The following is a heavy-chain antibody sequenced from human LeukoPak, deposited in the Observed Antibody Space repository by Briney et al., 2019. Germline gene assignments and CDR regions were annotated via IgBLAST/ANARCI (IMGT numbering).Heavy chain of an antibody. D-gene: IGHD3-9*01. Sequence: PGGSLRLSCAASGFTFSSYAMHWVRQAPGKGLEWVAVISYDGSNKYYADSVKGRFTISRDNSKNTLYLQMNSLRAEDTAVYYCARGTYYDILTGYFDYWGQGTLVTVSS. J-gene: IGHJ4*02. CDR2: ISYDGSNK. V-gene: IGHV3-30-3*01. CDR1: GFTFSSYA. CDR3: ARGTYYDILTGYFDY.